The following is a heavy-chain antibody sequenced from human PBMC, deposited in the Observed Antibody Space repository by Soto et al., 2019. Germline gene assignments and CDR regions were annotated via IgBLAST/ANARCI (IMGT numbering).Heavy chain of an antibody. J-gene: IGHJ3*02. CDR2: IWYDGSNK. CDR1: GFTFSSYG. V-gene: IGHV3-33*01. Sequence: GGSLRLSCAASGFTFSSYGMHWVRQAPGKGLEWVAVIWYDGSNKYYADSVKGRFTISRDNSKNTLYLQMNSLRAEDTAVYYCARSPVLTARDYGGNFRRDAFDIWGQGTMVTVSS. D-gene: IGHD4-17*01. CDR3: ARSPVLTARDYGGNFRRDAFDI.